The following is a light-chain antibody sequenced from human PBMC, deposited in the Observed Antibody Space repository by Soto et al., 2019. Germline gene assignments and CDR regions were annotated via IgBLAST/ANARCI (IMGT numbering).Light chain of an antibody. J-gene: IGKJ4*01. CDR2: DAS. Sequence: DIQMTQSPSTLSASVRDSVTITCRASQSISNWLAWYQQKPGKAPTLVIYDASTLESGVPSRFSGSGSGTEFTLTISSLQPDDFATYYCQQYNSYPLTFGGGTKVEIK. CDR3: QQYNSYPLT. CDR1: QSISNW. V-gene: IGKV1-5*01.